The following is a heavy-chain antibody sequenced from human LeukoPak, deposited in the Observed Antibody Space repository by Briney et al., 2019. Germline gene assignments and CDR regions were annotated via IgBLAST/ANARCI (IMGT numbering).Heavy chain of an antibody. Sequence: GGSLRLSCADPGFIFDVYGVSGGPHAPGEGLGWVSGINWNGSITGYADSVKGRFTISSDNAKNSLYLQMNSLRAEDTALYYCARVYLSQQLVPGLDYWGQGTLVTVSS. CDR3: ARVYLSQQLVPGLDY. V-gene: IGHV3-20*04. J-gene: IGHJ4*02. CDR2: INWNGSIT. CDR1: GFIFDVYG. D-gene: IGHD6-13*01.